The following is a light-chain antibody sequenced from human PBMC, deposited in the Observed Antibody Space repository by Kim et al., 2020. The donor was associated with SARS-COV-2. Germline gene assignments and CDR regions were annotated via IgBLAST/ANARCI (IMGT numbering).Light chain of an antibody. CDR3: QQRASWPIT. CDR1: QDVSVF. V-gene: IGKV3D-11*01. Sequence: EVVLTQSPATLSLSPGERATLSCRASQDVSVFLAWYQQKPGQAPRLLIYDTSDRATGIPARFSGSGSGTDFTLTISSLGPEDFGVYYCQQRASWPITFGQGTRLEIK. J-gene: IGKJ5*01. CDR2: DTS.